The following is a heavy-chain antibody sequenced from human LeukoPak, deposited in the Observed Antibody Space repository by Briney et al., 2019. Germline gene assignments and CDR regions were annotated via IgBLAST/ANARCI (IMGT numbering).Heavy chain of an antibody. CDR1: GGSISSYY. CDR3: ARTPVAPHYYYGMDV. CDR2: IYYSGST. V-gene: IGHV4-59*01. D-gene: IGHD6-19*01. J-gene: IGHJ6*02. Sequence: SETLSLTCTVSGGSISSYYWSWIRQPPGEGLEWIGYIYYSGSTNYNPSLKSRVTISVDTSKNQFSLKLSSVTAADTAVYYCARTPVAPHYYYGMDVWGQGTTVTVSS.